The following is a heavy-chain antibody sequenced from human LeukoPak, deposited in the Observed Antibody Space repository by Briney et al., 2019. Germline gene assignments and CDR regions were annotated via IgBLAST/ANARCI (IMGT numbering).Heavy chain of an antibody. CDR2: ISYDGSNK. D-gene: IGHD1-26*01. CDR1: GFTFSSYA. CDR3: ARGREVGAMFLGWFDP. Sequence: GGSLRLSCVASGFTFSSYAMHWVRQAPGKGLEWVAVISYDGSNKYYADSVKGRFTISRDNSKNTLYLQMNSLRAEDTAVYYCARGREVGAMFLGWFDPWGQGTLVTVSS. J-gene: IGHJ5*02. V-gene: IGHV3-30-3*01.